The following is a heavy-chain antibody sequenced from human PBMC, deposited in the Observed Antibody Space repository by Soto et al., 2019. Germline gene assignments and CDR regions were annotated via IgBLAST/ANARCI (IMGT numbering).Heavy chain of an antibody. J-gene: IGHJ4*02. V-gene: IGHV2-5*02. CDR3: AHRLRAATGLDFDY. CDR2: IYWDDDK. CDR1: GFSLSTRGVG. Sequence: QITLKESGPPLVKPTQTLTLTCTFSGFSLSTRGVGVGWIRQPPGKALELIALIYWDDDKRYIPSLKSRLTITKDTSKNQVVLTMTHMDTVETATYYCAHRLRAATGLDFDYWRQGTLVTVSS. D-gene: IGHD6-13*01.